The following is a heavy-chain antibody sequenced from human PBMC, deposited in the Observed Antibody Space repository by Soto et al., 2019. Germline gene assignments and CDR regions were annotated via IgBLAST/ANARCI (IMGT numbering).Heavy chain of an antibody. V-gene: IGHV1-69*13. CDR2: IIPIFGTA. Sequence: ASVNVSCKSSGGTFSSYSISWVRQAPGQGLEWMGGIIPIFGTANYAQKFQGRVTITADESTSTAYMELSSLRSEDTAVYYCARGARYSSSARNNWFDPWGQGTLVTVSS. J-gene: IGHJ5*02. CDR1: GGTFSSYS. CDR3: ARGARYSSSARNNWFDP. D-gene: IGHD6-6*01.